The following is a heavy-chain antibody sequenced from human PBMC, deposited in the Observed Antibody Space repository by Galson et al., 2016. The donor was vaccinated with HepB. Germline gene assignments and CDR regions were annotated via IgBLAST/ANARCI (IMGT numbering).Heavy chain of an antibody. CDR1: GDSVPSGGTY. D-gene: IGHD1-26*01. Sequence: TLSLTCPVSGDSVPSGGTYWHWIRQHPGKGLEWIGYIYYNGDTYYNPSLKRRIFISADTSKNQFSLKLTSVTAADTAIYYCAKDGRRRARRLGGDDDIDVWGQGTMVTVSS. CDR3: AKDGRRRARRLGGDDDIDV. J-gene: IGHJ3*01. V-gene: IGHV4-31*03. CDR2: IYYNGDT.